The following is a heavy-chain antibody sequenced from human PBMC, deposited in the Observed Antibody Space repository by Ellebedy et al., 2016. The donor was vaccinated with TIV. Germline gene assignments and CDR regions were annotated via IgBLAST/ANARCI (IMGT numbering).Heavy chain of an antibody. CDR3: AKARSSYPRLDY. D-gene: IGHD6-6*01. CDR2: ISGSGGST. Sequence: GESLKISCAASGFTFSSYGMHWVRQAPGKGLEWVSAISGSGGSTYYADSVKGRFTITRDNSKNTLYLQMNSLRAEDTAVYYCAKARSSYPRLDYWGQGTLVTVSS. V-gene: IGHV3-23*01. CDR1: GFTFSSYG. J-gene: IGHJ4*02.